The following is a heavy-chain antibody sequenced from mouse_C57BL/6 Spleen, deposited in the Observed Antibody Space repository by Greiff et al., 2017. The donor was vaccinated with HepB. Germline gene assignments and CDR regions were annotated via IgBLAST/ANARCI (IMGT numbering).Heavy chain of an antibody. V-gene: IGHV14-4*01. CDR1: GFNIKDDY. CDR2: IDPENGDT. Sequence: VQLQQSGAELVRPGASVKLSCTASGFNIKDDYMHWVKQRPEQGLEWIGWIDPENGDTEYASKFQGKATITADTSSNTAYLQLSSLTSEDTAVYYCTAYGSSYNDWGQGTTLTVSS. D-gene: IGHD1-1*01. J-gene: IGHJ2*01. CDR3: TAYGSSYND.